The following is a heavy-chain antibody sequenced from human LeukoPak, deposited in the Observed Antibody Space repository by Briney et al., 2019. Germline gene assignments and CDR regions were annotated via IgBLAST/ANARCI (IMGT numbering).Heavy chain of an antibody. V-gene: IGHV1-18*01. J-gene: IGHJ6*03. Sequence: ASVKVSCKASGYTFTSYGISWVRQAPGQGLEWMGWISAYNGNTNYAQKLQGRVTMTTDTSTSTAYMELRSLRSDDTAVYYCARDGEMATIGYYYYYMDVWGKGTTVTVSS. CDR2: ISAYNGNT. CDR3: ARDGEMATIGYYYYYMDV. CDR1: GYTFTSYG. D-gene: IGHD5-24*01.